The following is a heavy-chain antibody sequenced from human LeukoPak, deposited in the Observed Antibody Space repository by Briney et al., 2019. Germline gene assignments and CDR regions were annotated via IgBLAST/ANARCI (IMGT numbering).Heavy chain of an antibody. CDR1: GGSISSSGYY. D-gene: IGHD3-9*01. CDR3: ARGALRYFDWLKKDYYYMDV. CDR2: IYYGGST. Sequence: SETLSLTCTVSGGSISSSGYYWDWIRQPPGKGLEWIGNIYYGGSTYYNPSLESRVTISVDTSKNQFFLKLSSVTAADTAVYYCARGALRYFDWLKKDYYYMDVWGKGTTVTISS. V-gene: IGHV4-39*07. J-gene: IGHJ6*03.